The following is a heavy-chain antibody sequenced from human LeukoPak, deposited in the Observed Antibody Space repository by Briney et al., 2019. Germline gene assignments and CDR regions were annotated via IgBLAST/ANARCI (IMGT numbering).Heavy chain of an antibody. V-gene: IGHV4-34*01. CDR1: GGSFSGYH. Sequence: SETQSLTCAVYGGSFSGYHWSWIRQPPGKGREGIGEINHSGSTNYNPSPKSRVTISVDTSKNQFSLKLSLVTAADTAVYYCARGTGYANWFDPWGQGTLVTVSS. D-gene: IGHD5-18*01. J-gene: IGHJ5*02. CDR2: INHSGST. CDR3: ARGTGYANWFDP.